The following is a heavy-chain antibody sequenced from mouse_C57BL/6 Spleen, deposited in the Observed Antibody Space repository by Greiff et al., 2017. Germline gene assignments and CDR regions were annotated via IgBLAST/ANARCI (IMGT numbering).Heavy chain of an antibody. J-gene: IGHJ2*01. D-gene: IGHD1-1*01. Sequence: QVQLQQPGTELVKPGASVKLSCKASGYTFTSYWMHWVKQRPGQGLEWIGNINPSNGGTNYNEKFKSKATLTVDKSSSTAYMQLSSLTSEDSAVYYCARSLYYYGSSYDYFDYWGQGTTLTVSS. CDR2: INPSNGGT. V-gene: IGHV1-53*01. CDR1: GYTFTSYW. CDR3: ARSLYYYGSSYDYFDY.